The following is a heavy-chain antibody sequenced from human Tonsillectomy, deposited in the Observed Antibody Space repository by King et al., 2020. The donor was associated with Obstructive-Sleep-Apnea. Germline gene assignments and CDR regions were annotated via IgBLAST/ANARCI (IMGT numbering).Heavy chain of an antibody. D-gene: IGHD4-17*01. J-gene: IGHJ4*02. CDR1: GFTFSDYY. CDR3: ARGRGTVTTGLYGY. Sequence: HEQLVQSGGGLVKPGGSLRLSCAASGFTFSDYYMSWIRQAPGKGLVWVSYISSIGSPINSADSVKGRFTIPRENAKNSLYLQMNSLRAADTAGAYCARGRGTVTTGLYGYWGQGTLVTVSS. CDR2: ISSIGSPI. V-gene: IGHV3-11*01.